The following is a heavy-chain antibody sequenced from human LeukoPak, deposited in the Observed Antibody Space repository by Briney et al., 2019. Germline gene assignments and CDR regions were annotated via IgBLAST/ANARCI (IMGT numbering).Heavy chain of an antibody. CDR3: ARDLGSYRGGYFDY. V-gene: IGHV3-48*01. CDR2: ISSSSSTI. Sequence: PGGSLRLSCAASGFTFSSYSMNWVRQAPGKGLEWVSYISSSSSTIYYADSVKGRFTISRDNAKNSLYLQMNSLRAEDTAVYYCARDLGSYRGGYFDYWGQGTLVTVSS. CDR1: GFTFSSYS. J-gene: IGHJ4*02. D-gene: IGHD1-26*01.